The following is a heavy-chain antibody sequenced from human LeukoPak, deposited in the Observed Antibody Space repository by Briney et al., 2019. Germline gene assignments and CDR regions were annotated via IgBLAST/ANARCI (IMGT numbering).Heavy chain of an antibody. V-gene: IGHV3-48*04. D-gene: IGHD2-2*01. J-gene: IGHJ6*02. CDR2: ISSSSSTI. Sequence: PGGSLRLSCAASGFTFSSYSMNWVRQAPGKGLEWVSYISSSSSTIYYADSVKGRFTISRDNAKNSLYLQMNSLRAEDTAVYYCAREEVPAPVPPEYGMDVWGQGTTVTVSS. CDR1: GFTFSSYS. CDR3: AREEVPAPVPPEYGMDV.